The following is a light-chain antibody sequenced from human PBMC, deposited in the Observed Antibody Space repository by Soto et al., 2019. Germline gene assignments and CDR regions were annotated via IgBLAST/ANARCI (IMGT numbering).Light chain of an antibody. CDR2: EVS. CDR3: GSYTSTTYV. Sequence: QSVLTQPASVSGSPGQSITISCTGTSSDVGGYKYVSWYQHHADKAPKLMIYEVSNRPSGVSNRFSGSKSGNTASLTIHGLQAEDEADYYCGSYTSTTYVFGTGTKVTVL. J-gene: IGLJ1*01. CDR1: SSDVGGYKY. V-gene: IGLV2-14*01.